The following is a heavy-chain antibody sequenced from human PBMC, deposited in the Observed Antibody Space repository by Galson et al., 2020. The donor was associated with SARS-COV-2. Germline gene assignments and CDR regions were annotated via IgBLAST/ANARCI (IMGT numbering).Heavy chain of an antibody. V-gene: IGHV3-33*01. J-gene: IGHJ6*02. CDR2: IWYDGSNK. CDR3: AREQYYYDSSGYYWSPYYYYGMDV. CDR1: GFTFSSYG. Sequence: GGSLRLSCAASGFTFSSYGMHWVRQAPGKGLEWVAVIWYDGSNKYYADSVKGRFTISRDNSKNTLYLQMNSLRAEDTAVYYCAREQYYYDSSGYYWSPYYYYGMDVWGQGTTVTVSS. D-gene: IGHD3-22*01.